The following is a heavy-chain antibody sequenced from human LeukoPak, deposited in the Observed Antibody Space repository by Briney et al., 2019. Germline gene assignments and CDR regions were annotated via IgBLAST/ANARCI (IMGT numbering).Heavy chain of an antibody. V-gene: IGHV3-23*01. D-gene: IGHD1-26*01. CDR1: GFTFSSYA. CDR3: AKTGSYWVVYYFDY. J-gene: IGHJ4*02. CDR2: ISGSGGRT. Sequence: RGTLRLSYAASGFTFSSYAMSWVRQAPGKELEWGSAISGSGGRTYYAGSVKGRFNISRGNSQNQLCLPRNSLRAEDTAVYYCAKTGSYWVVYYFDYWGQGTLVTGSS.